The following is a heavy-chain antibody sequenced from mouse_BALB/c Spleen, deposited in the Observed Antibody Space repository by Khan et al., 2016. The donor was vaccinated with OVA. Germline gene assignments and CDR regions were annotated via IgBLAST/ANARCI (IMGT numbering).Heavy chain of an antibody. CDR1: GYTFINYW. J-gene: IGHJ2*01. V-gene: IGHV1-7*01. D-gene: IGHD4-1*01. CDR2: INPSTGYT. Sequence: QVQLQQSGAELAKPGASVKMSCKASGYTFINYWMHWVKQRPGQGLEWIGYINPSTGYTEYNQKFKDRATLTADKSSSTAYMQLNSLTSEDSAVYYGARSWDGVDYWGQGTTLTVSS. CDR3: ARSWDGVDY.